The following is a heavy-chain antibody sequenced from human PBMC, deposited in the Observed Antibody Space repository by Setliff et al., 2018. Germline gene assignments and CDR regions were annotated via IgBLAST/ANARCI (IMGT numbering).Heavy chain of an antibody. CDR2: INPGGGSA. Sequence: ASVKVSCKATGYTLSRHYMHWARQAPGQGLEWMGIINPGGGSASIVQKFQGRVTMTSDTSTSTVYMDLTGLTSEDTAVYYCARAGVAAADRKGLLEYWGLGTLVTVSS. V-gene: IGHV1-46*01. CDR1: GYTLSRHY. CDR3: ARAGVAAADRKGLLEY. J-gene: IGHJ4*02. D-gene: IGHD6-13*01.